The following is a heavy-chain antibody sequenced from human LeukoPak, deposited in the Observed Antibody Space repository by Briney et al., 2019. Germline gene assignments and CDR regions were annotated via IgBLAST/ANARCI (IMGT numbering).Heavy chain of an antibody. V-gene: IGHV4-38-2*02. Sequence: SETLSLTCTVSGGSISSYYWSWIRQPPGKGLEWIGSIYHSGSTYYNPSLKSRVTISVDTSKNQFSLKLSSVTAADTAVYYCARAHFPIVGATPWGQGTLVTVSS. D-gene: IGHD1-26*01. CDR3: ARAHFPIVGATP. J-gene: IGHJ5*02. CDR1: GGSISSYY. CDR2: IYHSGST.